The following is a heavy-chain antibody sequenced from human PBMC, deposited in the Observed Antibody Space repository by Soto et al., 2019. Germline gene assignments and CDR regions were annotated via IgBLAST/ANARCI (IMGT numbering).Heavy chain of an antibody. CDR1: GFTFSSYA. D-gene: IGHD1-20*01. V-gene: IGHV3-30-3*01. Sequence: GGSLRLSCAASGFTFSSYAMHWVRQAPGKGLEWVAVISYDGSNKYYADSVKGRFTISRDNSKNTLYLQMNSLRAEDTAVYYCARSLTGNQDGMDVWGQGTTVTVSS. J-gene: IGHJ6*02. CDR2: ISYDGSNK. CDR3: ARSLTGNQDGMDV.